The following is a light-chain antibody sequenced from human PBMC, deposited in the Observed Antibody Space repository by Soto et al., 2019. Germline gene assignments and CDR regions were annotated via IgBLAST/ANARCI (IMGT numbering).Light chain of an antibody. CDR3: AAWDDSLNGYV. CDR2: SNN. J-gene: IGLJ1*01. Sequence: LTQPPSASGTPGQRVTISCSGSSSNIGSNTVNWYQQLPGTAPKLLIYSNNQRPSGVPDRFSGSKSGTSASLAISGLQSEEEADYYCAAWDDSLNGYVFGPGTKVTVL. V-gene: IGLV1-44*01. CDR1: SSNIGSNT.